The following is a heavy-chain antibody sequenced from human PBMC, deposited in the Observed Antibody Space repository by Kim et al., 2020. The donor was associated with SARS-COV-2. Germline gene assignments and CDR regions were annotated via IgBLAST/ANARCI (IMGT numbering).Heavy chain of an antibody. V-gene: IGHV1-2*06. CDR2: INPNSGGT. CDR1: GYTFTGYY. Sequence: ASVKVSCKASGYTFTGYYMHWVRQAPGQGLEWMGRINPNSGGTNYAQKFQGRVTMTRDTSISTAYMELSRLRSDDTAVYYCARDPRPTMVRGVTAQRTSRPLNWFDPWGQGTLVTVSS. J-gene: IGHJ5*02. D-gene: IGHD3-10*01. CDR3: ARDPRPTMVRGVTAQRTSRPLNWFDP.